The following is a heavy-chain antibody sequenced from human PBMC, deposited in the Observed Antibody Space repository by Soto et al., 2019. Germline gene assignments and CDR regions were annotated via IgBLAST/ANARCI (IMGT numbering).Heavy chain of an antibody. Sequence: DSMKGRFTISRDNSKNTLYLQMNSLRDEDTAVYYCARDMRSGFWSGYYTGIFEYWGQGTLVTGSS. CDR3: ARDMRSGFWSGYYTGIFEY. V-gene: IGHV3-30*01. D-gene: IGHD3-3*01. J-gene: IGHJ4*02.